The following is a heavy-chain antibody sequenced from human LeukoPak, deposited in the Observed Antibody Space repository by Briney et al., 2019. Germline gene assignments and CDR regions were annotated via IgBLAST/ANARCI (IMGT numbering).Heavy chain of an antibody. CDR2: IYHSGST. J-gene: IGHJ5*02. V-gene: IGHV4-38-2*02. CDR1: GYSISSGYY. CDR3: ARVNNWFDP. Sequence: SETLSLTCTVSGYSISSGYYWGWIRQPPGKGLEWIGSIYHSGSTNYNPSLKSRVTISVDKSKNQFSLKLSSVTAADTAVYYCARVNNWFDPWGQGTLVTVSS.